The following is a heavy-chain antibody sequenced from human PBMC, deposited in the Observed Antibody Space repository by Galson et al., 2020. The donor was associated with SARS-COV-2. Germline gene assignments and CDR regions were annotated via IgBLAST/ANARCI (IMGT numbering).Heavy chain of an antibody. CDR1: GGSFSGYS. CDR2: ISHSGST. V-gene: IGHV4-34*01. Sequence: SETLSLTCAVYGGSFSGYSWTWVRQPPGKGLEWIGEISHSGSTNYSPSLKSRVFMSVDTSKNQFSLKLSSVTAADTAVYFCARGGSRPIMVFDYYYFYMDVWVKGTTVTVSS. CDR3: ARGGSRPIMVFDYYYFYMDV. D-gene: IGHD3-9*01. J-gene: IGHJ6*03.